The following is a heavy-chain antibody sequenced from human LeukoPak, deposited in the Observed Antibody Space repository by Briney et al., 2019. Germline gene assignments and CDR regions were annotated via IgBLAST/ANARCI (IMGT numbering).Heavy chain of an antibody. V-gene: IGHV3-7*01. Sequence: GGSLILSCEASGFTFSGNWMSWVRQAPGKGLEWVASINPDGSQKLYVESVKGRFTISRDNTRGSLYLQMNSLGSDDTAMYYCAKLLGTVSTYDSWGQGTRVTVSS. CDR3: AKLLGTVSTYDS. J-gene: IGHJ4*02. CDR1: GFTFSGNW. D-gene: IGHD2/OR15-2a*01. CDR2: INPDGSQK.